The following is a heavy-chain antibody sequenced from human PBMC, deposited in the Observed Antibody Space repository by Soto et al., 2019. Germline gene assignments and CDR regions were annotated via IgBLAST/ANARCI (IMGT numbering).Heavy chain of an antibody. D-gene: IGHD3-16*02. J-gene: IGHJ4*02. Sequence: SETLSLTCTVSGGSINTGPYYWGWIRQPPGKGLEWIGSISYIGGTHDNPSLKSRLTMSVDTSKNQFSLSLSSVTAAGTSFYYCARHGGNDARYPRYFDYWGQGSLFTV. CDR3: ARHGGNDARYPRYFDY. CDR2: ISYIGGT. CDR1: GGSINTGPYY. V-gene: IGHV4-39*01.